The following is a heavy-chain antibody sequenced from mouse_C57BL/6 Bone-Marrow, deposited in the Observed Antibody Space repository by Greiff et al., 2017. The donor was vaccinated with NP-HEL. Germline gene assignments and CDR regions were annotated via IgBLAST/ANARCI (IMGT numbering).Heavy chain of an antibody. D-gene: IGHD2-4*01. CDR3: ASPYEYDVAWFAY. J-gene: IGHJ3*01. V-gene: IGHV5-6*01. CDR1: GFTFSSYG. CDR2: ISSGGSYT. Sequence: EVQRVESGGDLVKPGGSLKLSCAASGFTFSSYGMSWVRQTPDQRLAWVATISSGGSYTYYPDSVKGRFTISRDNAKNTLYLQMSSLKSEDTAMYYCASPYEYDVAWFAYWGQGTLVTVSA.